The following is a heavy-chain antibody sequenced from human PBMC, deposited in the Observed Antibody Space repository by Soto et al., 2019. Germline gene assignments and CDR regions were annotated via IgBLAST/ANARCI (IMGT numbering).Heavy chain of an antibody. V-gene: IGHV4-34*01. CDR2: INHSGST. Sequence: SETLSLTCAVYGGSFSGCYWSWTRQPPGKGLEWIGEINHSGSTNYNPSLKSRVTISVDTSKNQFSLKLSSVTAADTAVYYCARTYYYDSSGYPAYWGQGTLVTVSS. J-gene: IGHJ4*02. CDR1: GGSFSGCY. D-gene: IGHD3-22*01. CDR3: ARTYYYDSSGYPAY.